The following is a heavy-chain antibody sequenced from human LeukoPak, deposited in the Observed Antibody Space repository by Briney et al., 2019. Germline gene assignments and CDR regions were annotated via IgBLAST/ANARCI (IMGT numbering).Heavy chain of an antibody. D-gene: IGHD6-13*01. CDR1: GYTFTSYY. CDR2: INPSGGST. CDR3: ARAHSSSSESAEYFQH. J-gene: IGHJ1*01. V-gene: IGHV1-46*01. Sequence: ASVKVSCKASGYTFTSYYMHWVRQAPGQGLEWMGIINPSGGSTSYAQKFQGRVTMTRDMSTSTVYMELSSLRSEDTAVYYCARAHSSSSESAEYFQHWGQGTLVTASS.